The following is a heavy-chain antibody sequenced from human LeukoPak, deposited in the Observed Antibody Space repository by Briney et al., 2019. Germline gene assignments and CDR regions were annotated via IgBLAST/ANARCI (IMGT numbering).Heavy chain of an antibody. CDR1: GYTFTSYY. V-gene: IGHV1-46*01. D-gene: IGHD1-26*01. J-gene: IGHJ3*02. CDR3: ATDLVVGATSPSAFDI. CDR2: INPSGGST. Sequence: GASVKVSCKASGYTFTSYYMHWVRQAPGQGLEWMGIINPSGGSTSYAQKFQGRVTMTEDTSTDTAYMELSSLRSEDTAVYYCATDLVVGATSPSAFDIWGQGTMVTVSS.